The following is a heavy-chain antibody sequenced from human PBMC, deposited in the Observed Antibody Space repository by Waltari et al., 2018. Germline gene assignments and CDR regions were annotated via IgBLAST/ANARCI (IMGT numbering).Heavy chain of an antibody. CDR2: INPSRGDT. Sequence: QVHLVQSGAEVKTPGASVKVSCTTSGYPFTDYYIHWVRQAPGQGLEWMGWINPSRGDTIYAQKFQGRVTMTRDTSITTAYMDLSSLISDDTAIYYCARGSGSNAGYWGQGTLVTVSS. J-gene: IGHJ4*02. D-gene: IGHD1-26*01. CDR3: ARGSGSNAGY. V-gene: IGHV1-2*02. CDR1: GYPFTDYY.